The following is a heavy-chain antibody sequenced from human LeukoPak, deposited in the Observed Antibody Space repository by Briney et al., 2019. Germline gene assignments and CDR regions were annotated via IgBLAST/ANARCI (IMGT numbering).Heavy chain of an antibody. D-gene: IGHD6-25*01. CDR2: ISGSGGST. Sequence: GASLRLSCAASGFTFSSYAMSWVRQAPGKGLEWVSGISGSGGSTCYADSVKGRFTISRDNSKNTLYLQMNSLRAEDTAVYYCAKDQRGPLFDYWGQGTLVTVSS. CDR1: GFTFSSYA. V-gene: IGHV3-23*01. CDR3: AKDQRGPLFDY. J-gene: IGHJ4*02.